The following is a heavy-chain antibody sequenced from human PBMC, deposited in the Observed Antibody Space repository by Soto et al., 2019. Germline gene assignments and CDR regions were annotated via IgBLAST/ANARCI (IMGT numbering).Heavy chain of an antibody. Sequence: PGGSLRLSCAASGFTFSSYAMNWVRQAPGKGLEWVSTISGSDGGTSYADSVKGRFTISRDNSKSTLFLQINSLRADDTAVYYCAKAYCSLGSCYYFDYWGQGTLVTVSS. V-gene: IGHV3-23*01. CDR1: GFTFSSYA. CDR3: AKAYCSLGSCYYFDY. D-gene: IGHD2-15*01. CDR2: ISGSDGGT. J-gene: IGHJ4*02.